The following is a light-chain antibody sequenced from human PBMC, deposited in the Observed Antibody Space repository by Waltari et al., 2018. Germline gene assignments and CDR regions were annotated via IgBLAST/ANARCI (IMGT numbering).Light chain of an antibody. Sequence: SYELTQPPSVSVSPGQAARSTCSGAALPKQYAYWYQQKAGQAPVLVIYEDSKRPSGIPERFSGSSSGTTATLTLSGAKVEDEGDYYCYSTDSSGTQRVFGGGTKLTVL. CDR3: YSTDSSGTQRV. CDR1: ALPKQY. CDR2: EDS. V-gene: IGLV3-10*01. J-gene: IGLJ2*01.